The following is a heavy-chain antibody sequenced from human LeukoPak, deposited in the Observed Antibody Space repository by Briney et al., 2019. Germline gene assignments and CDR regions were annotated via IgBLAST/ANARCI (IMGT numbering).Heavy chain of an antibody. D-gene: IGHD3-9*01. Sequence: PSETLSLTCTVSGGAISSSSAYWGWIRQPPGKGLEWIGSIYYSGSTYYSPSLKSRVTISVDTSKNQFSLKLSSVTAADTAVYYCARLVRSFDSFRAPPLFDPWGQGTLVTVSS. CDR3: ARLVRSFDSFRAPPLFDP. J-gene: IGHJ5*02. V-gene: IGHV4-39*01. CDR2: IYYSGST. CDR1: GGAISSSSAY.